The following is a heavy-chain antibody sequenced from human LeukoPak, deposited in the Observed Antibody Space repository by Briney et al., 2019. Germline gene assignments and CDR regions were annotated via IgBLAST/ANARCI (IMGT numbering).Heavy chain of an antibody. CDR1: GFTVSSNY. D-gene: IGHD3-22*01. Sequence: GGSLRLSCAASGFTVSSNYMSWVRQAPGKGLEWVSVIYSGGSTYYADSVKGRFTISRDNSKNTLYLQTNSLRAEDTAVYYCARGINYYDSSGYYAYYYGMDVWGQGTTVTVSS. CDR2: IYSGGST. J-gene: IGHJ6*02. V-gene: IGHV3-53*01. CDR3: ARGINYYDSSGYYAYYYGMDV.